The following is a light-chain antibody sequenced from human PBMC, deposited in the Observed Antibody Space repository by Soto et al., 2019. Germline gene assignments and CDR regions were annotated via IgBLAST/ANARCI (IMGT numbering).Light chain of an antibody. CDR3: AAWDDSLNAWV. V-gene: IGLV1-44*01. CDR2: SND. J-gene: IGLJ3*02. CDR1: SSNIGSNG. Sequence: QSVLTQPPSASGTPGQRVTISCSGSSSNIGSNGVNWYQQLPGTAPKLLIYSNDQRPSGVPDRFSGSRSGTSASLAISGLQSEHEADYYCAAWDDSLNAWVFGGGTQLTVL.